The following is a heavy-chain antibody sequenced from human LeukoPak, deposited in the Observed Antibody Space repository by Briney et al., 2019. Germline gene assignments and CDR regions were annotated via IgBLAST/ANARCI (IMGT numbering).Heavy chain of an antibody. Sequence: GGSLRLSCAASGFSFSSYWMSWVRQAPGKGLEWVANIKQDVSEKCYVDSVKGRFTISRDNAKNSLYLQMNSLRAEDTAVYYCARILSAYDPFDPWGQGTLVTVSS. J-gene: IGHJ5*02. CDR1: GFSFSSYW. D-gene: IGHD5-12*01. CDR3: ARILSAYDPFDP. CDR2: IKQDVSEK. V-gene: IGHV3-7*04.